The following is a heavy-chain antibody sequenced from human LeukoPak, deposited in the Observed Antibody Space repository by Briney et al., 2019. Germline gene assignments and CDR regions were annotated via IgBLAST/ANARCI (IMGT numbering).Heavy chain of an antibody. CDR1: DGSITNYD. D-gene: IGHD4-23*01. CDR3: VVGWGDYGGTFDY. Sequence: SETLSLTCTVSDGSITNYDWSWVRQPPGKGLEFIGHVHYSGTANYNPSLRSRVTISIDTSKKHFFLKLKSVTAADTAVYYCVVGWGDYGGTFDYWGQGTLVTVSS. V-gene: IGHV4-59*01. J-gene: IGHJ4*02. CDR2: VHYSGTA.